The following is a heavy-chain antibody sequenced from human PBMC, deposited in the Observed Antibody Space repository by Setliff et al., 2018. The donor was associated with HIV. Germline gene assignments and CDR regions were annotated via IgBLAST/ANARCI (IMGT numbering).Heavy chain of an antibody. Sequence: GGSLRLSCAASGFTFSSYAMSWVRQAPGKGLEWVSTISTSGADTYDAHSMKGRFTISRDNSKNTLFLQMSNLRTEDTALYHCVKDSLWWDSRGTFDYWGPGILVTVSS. CDR3: VKDSLWWDSRGTFDY. CDR1: GFTFSSYA. V-gene: IGHV3-23*01. CDR2: ISTSGADT. J-gene: IGHJ4*02. D-gene: IGHD1-26*01.